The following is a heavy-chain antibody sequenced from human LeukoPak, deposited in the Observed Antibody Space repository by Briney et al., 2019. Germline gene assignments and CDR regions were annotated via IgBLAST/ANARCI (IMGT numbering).Heavy chain of an antibody. V-gene: IGHV3-30-3*02. CDR1: GFTFSSYA. Sequence: GGSLRLSCAASGFTFSSYAMHWVRQAPGKGLEWVAVRSYDGSNKYYADSVKGRFTISRDNSKNTLYLQMNSLRAEDTAVYYCAKPTRGYFDYWGQGTLVTVSS. J-gene: IGHJ4*02. D-gene: IGHD2-2*01. CDR2: RSYDGSNK. CDR3: AKPTRGYFDY.